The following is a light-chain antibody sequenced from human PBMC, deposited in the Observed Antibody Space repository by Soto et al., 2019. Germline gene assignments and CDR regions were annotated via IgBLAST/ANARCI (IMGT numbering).Light chain of an antibody. CDR1: QNVANY. V-gene: IGKV3-11*01. CDR3: HQRSNWLDT. CDR2: ESS. Sequence: EIVPTQSPATLSLSPGERATLSCRASQNVANYLDWYQQKPGQAPRLLIYESSNRATGIAARFSGSGSGTDFTLTISSLEAEDFAVYYCHQRSNWLDTFGQGTRLEIK. J-gene: IGKJ5*01.